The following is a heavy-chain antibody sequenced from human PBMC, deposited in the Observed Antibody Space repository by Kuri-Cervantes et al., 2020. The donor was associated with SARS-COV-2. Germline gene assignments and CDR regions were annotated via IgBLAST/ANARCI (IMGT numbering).Heavy chain of an antibody. CDR3: ARDLTLGYCSGGSCYYYYYGMDV. Sequence: GESLKISCAASGFTVSSYWMHWVRQAPGKGLVWVSRINSDGSSTSYADSVKGRFTISRDNAKNTLYLQMNSLRAEDTAVYYCARDLTLGYCSGGSCYYYYYGMDVWGQGTTVTVSS. J-gene: IGHJ6*02. CDR2: INSDGSST. V-gene: IGHV3-74*01. CDR1: GFTVSSYW. D-gene: IGHD2-15*01.